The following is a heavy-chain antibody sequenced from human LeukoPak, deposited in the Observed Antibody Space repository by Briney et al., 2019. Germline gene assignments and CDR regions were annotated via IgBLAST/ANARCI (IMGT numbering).Heavy chain of an antibody. J-gene: IGHJ3*02. Sequence: GGSLRLSCAASGFTFSRYSMNWVRQAPGKGLEWVSSISISSSYIYYADSVKGGFTISRDNAKNSLYLQMNSLRAEDTAAYYCARDRAYCGGDCYSGAFDIWGQGTMVTVSS. V-gene: IGHV3-21*01. CDR2: ISISSSYI. D-gene: IGHD2-21*02. CDR3: ARDRAYCGGDCYSGAFDI. CDR1: GFTFSRYS.